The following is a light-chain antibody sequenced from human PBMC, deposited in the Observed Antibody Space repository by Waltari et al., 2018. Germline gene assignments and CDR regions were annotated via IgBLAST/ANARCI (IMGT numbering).Light chain of an antibody. CDR1: QSLVYSDGITY. V-gene: IGKV2-30*01. CDR2: NVS. J-gene: IGKJ2*01. Sequence: DVVMTQSPLSLPVTLGQPASISCWSSQSLVYSDGITYLNWFQQRPGQPPRRLIYNVSKRDPWVPDGFSGGGSGADFTLKISRVEAEDVGIYYCMQGTQWPYTFGQGTKLEIK. CDR3: MQGTQWPYT.